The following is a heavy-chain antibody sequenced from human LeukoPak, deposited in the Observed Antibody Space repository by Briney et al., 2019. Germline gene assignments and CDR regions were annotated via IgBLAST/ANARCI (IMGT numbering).Heavy chain of an antibody. CDR3: ARDSQHYYGSGCRV. D-gene: IGHD3-10*01. CDR2: ISAYNGNT. Sequence: GASVKVSCTASGYTFTSYGISWVRQAPGQGLEWMGWISAYNGNTNYAQKLQGRVTMTTDTSTSTAYMELRSLRSDDTAVYYCARDSQHYYGSGCRVWGQGTLVTVSS. V-gene: IGHV1-18*04. CDR1: GYTFTSYG. J-gene: IGHJ4*02.